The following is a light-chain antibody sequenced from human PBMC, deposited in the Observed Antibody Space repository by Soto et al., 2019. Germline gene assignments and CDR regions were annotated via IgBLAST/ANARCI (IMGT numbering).Light chain of an antibody. J-gene: IGKJ1*01. CDR3: QQYDSYSSGP. CDR1: QSISSW. CDR2: KAS. V-gene: IGKV1-5*03. Sequence: DIQITHSPSTLSASVGDRVTITWRASQSISSWLAWYQQKPGKAPKLLIYKASSLESGVPSRFSGSGSGTEFTLTISSLQPDDFATYYCQQYDSYSSGPFGQGTKVDI.